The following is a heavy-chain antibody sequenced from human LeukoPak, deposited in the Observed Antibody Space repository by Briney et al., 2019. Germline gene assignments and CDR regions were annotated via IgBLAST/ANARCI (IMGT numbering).Heavy chain of an antibody. J-gene: IGHJ4*02. CDR2: INHSGST. D-gene: IGHD3-3*01. CDR1: GGSFGGYY. CDR3: ARGRSYYDFWSGQPGFDY. V-gene: IGHV4-34*01. Sequence: SETLSLTCAVYGGSFGGYYWSWIRQPPGKGLEWIGEINHSGSTNYNPSLKSRVTISVDTSKNQFSLKLSSVTAADTAVYYCARGRSYYDFWSGQPGFDYWGQGTLVTVSS.